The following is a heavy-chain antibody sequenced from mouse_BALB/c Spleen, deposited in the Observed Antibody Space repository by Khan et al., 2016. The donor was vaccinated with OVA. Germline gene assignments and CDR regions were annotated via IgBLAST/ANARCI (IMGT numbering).Heavy chain of an antibody. J-gene: IGHJ2*01. V-gene: IGHV9-3-1*01. CDR1: GYTFKDYV. CDR2: MNTYTGEP. CDR3: VRVHGGY. Sequence: QIQLVQSGPELKKPGETVKISCKASGYTFKDYVMNWVKQSPGEGLKWMGWMNTYTGEPTYADDFKGRFAFSLETSASPAYLQISSLKNEDTATYFCVRVHGGYWGQGTTLTGSA.